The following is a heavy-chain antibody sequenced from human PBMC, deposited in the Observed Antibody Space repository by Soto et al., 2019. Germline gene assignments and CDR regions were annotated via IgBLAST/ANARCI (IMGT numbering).Heavy chain of an antibody. D-gene: IGHD1-1*01. J-gene: IGHJ6*03. V-gene: IGHV6-1*01. Sequence: KQSQTLSLTCAISGDSVSSNSAAWNWIRQSPSRGLEWLGRTYYRSKWYNDYAVSVKSRITINPDTSKNQFSLQLNSVTPEDTAVYYCARCKVDWNPFVYYMDVWGKGTTVTVSS. CDR1: GDSVSSNSAA. CDR3: ARCKVDWNPFVYYMDV. CDR2: TYYRSKWYN.